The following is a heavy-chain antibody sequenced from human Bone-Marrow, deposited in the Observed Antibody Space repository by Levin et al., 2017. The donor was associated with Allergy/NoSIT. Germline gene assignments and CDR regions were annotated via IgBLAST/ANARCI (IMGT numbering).Heavy chain of an antibody. J-gene: IGHJ4*02. V-gene: IGHV3-23*01. Sequence: LSLPCAASRSTFRSYGMSWVRQAPGKGPEWVSTITDSGGATYYPDSVRGRFTISRDNSKNTLYLQMNSLRVEDTALYYCAKDSSNSWFDYWGQGTLVTVSS. CDR1: RSTFRSYG. CDR3: AKDSSNSWFDY. CDR2: ITDSGGAT. D-gene: IGHD4-11*01.